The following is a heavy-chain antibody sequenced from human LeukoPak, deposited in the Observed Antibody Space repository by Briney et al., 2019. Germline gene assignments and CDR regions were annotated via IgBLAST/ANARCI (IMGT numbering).Heavy chain of an antibody. CDR2: ISGSGGST. J-gene: IGHJ6*02. Sequence: GGSLRLSCAASGFTFSTYAMSWVRQAPGKGLDWVSAISGSGGSTYYADSVKGRFTISRDNSKSTLYLQMNSLSAEDTAVYYCGKSLRMGNYFYGMDVWGQGTTVTVSS. D-gene: IGHD3-10*01. CDR3: GKSLRMGNYFYGMDV. CDR1: GFTFSTYA. V-gene: IGHV3-23*01.